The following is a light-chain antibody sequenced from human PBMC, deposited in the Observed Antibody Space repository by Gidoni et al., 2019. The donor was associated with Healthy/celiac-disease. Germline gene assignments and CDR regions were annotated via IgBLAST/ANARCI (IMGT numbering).Light chain of an antibody. CDR3: QQYGSSPPVT. CDR1: QSVSSSY. V-gene: IGKV3-20*01. CDR2: GAS. Sequence: EIVLTQSPGTLSLSPGERAPLSCRASQSVSSSYLAWYQQKPGQAPRLLIYGASSRATGIPDRFSGSGSGTDFTLTISRLEPEDFAVYYCQQYGSSPPVTFGPGTKVDIK. J-gene: IGKJ3*01.